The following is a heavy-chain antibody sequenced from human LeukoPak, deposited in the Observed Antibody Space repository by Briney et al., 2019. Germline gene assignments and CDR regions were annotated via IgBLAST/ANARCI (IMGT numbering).Heavy chain of an antibody. CDR3: ASHDSGGYYLYRYFTY. Sequence: GGSLRLSCAASGFTFSSYAMSWVRQAPGKGPEWISAITSSGGNTYNADSVKGRFTISRDNSKNTLYLQMNSLRAEDTAVYYCASHDSGGYYLYRYFTYWGQGHLVTVSS. V-gene: IGHV3-23*01. D-gene: IGHD3-22*01. CDR1: GFTFSSYA. CDR2: ITSSGGNT. J-gene: IGHJ4*02.